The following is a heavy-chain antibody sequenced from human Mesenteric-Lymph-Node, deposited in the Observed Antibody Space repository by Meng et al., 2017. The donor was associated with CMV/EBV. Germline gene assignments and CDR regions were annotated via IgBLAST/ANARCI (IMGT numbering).Heavy chain of an antibody. CDR3: SAVWRGYYDNDY. Sequence: SVKVSCKASGGTFSSYAISWVRQAPGQGLEWMGGIIPIFGTANYAQKFQGRVTITTDESTSTAYMELSSLRSEDTAVYYCSAVWRGYYDNDYWGRGTLVTVSS. D-gene: IGHD2/OR15-2a*01. CDR1: GGTFSSYA. CDR2: IIPIFGTA. J-gene: IGHJ4*02. V-gene: IGHV1-69*05.